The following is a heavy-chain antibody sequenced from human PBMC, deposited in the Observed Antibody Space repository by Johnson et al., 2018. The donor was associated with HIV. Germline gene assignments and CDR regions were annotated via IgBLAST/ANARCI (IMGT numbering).Heavy chain of an antibody. Sequence: EVQLVESGGGVVRPGGSLRLSCAASGFTFDDYGMSWVRQAPGKGLEWVSGIYSGGSTYYADSVKGRFTISRDNSKNTLYLQMNSLRAEDTAVYYCARAIWFGELSDAFDIWGQGTMVTVSS. CDR2: IYSGGST. J-gene: IGHJ3*02. V-gene: IGHV3-20*04. D-gene: IGHD3-10*01. CDR3: ARAIWFGELSDAFDI. CDR1: GFTFDDYG.